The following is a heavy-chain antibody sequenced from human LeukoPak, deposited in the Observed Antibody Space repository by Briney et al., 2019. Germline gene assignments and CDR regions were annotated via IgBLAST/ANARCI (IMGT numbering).Heavy chain of an antibody. V-gene: IGHV3-33*06. D-gene: IGHD5-12*01. CDR1: GFTFSSYG. CDR3: AKSAHYDYYFDY. J-gene: IGHJ4*02. CDR2: IWYDGTNK. Sequence: GGSLRLSCAASGFTFSSYGMHWVRPAPGKGLEWVAVIWYDGTNKYYADSVKGRFTISRDNSKNILYLHMNSLRAEDTAVYYCAKSAHYDYYFDYWGQGTLVTVSS.